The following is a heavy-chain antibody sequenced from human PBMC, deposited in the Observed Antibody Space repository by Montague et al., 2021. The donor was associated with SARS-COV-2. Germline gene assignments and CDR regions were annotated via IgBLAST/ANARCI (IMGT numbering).Heavy chain of an antibody. Sequence: SETLSLTCAVDGGSFTGYYWNWIRQPPGKGLEWIGEVKHPGGTNYNPSLKSRVTISIDMSKNQFSLNLESVTAADTAVYYCARPVSSSWPRFDYWGQGTLVTVSS. J-gene: IGHJ4*02. CDR3: ARPVSSSWPRFDY. D-gene: IGHD2-15*01. V-gene: IGHV4-34*01. CDR2: VKHPGGT. CDR1: GGSFTGYY.